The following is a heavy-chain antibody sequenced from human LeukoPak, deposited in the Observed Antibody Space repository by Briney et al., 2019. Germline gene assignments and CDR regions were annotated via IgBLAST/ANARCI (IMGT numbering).Heavy chain of an antibody. J-gene: IGHJ4*02. CDR1: GFTFSKYW. Sequence: GGSLRLSCAVSGFTFSKYWMNWVRQAPGKGLEFVSAISRDGRTIDYADSVKGRFTISRDNSKNTVYLQMGSLRPEDMAVYYCAKEGRGAVYGYGDWGQGTLVTVSS. CDR2: ISRDGRTI. D-gene: IGHD5/OR15-5a*01. CDR3: AKEGRGAVYGYGD. V-gene: IGHV3-64*02.